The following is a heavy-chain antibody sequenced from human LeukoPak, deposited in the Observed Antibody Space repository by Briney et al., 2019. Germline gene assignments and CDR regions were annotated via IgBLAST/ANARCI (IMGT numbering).Heavy chain of an antibody. J-gene: IGHJ4*02. CDR1: GFTFSSYG. D-gene: IGHD3-10*01. CDR3: AKVTYGSGTYGAFDY. CDR2: IRGTGTST. V-gene: IGHV3-23*01. Sequence: GSLRLSCAASGFTFSSYGMSWVRQAPGKGLEWVSAIRGTGTSTYYADSVKGRFTISRDNSKNTLYLQMNSLRAEDTAVYYCAKVTYGSGTYGAFDYWGQGTLVTVSS.